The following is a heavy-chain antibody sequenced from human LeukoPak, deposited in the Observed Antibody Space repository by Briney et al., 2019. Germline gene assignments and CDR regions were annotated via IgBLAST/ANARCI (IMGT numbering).Heavy chain of an antibody. V-gene: IGHV4-59*01. CDR3: CSGWLLDY. CDR2: IYYSGST. J-gene: IGHJ4*02. Sequence: SETLSFTCTVSGGSISSYYWSWIRQPPGKGLEWIGYIYYSGSTNYNPSLKSRVTISVDTSKNQFSLKLSSVTAADTAVYYCCSGWLLDYWGQGTLVTVSS. D-gene: IGHD6-19*01. CDR1: GGSISSYY.